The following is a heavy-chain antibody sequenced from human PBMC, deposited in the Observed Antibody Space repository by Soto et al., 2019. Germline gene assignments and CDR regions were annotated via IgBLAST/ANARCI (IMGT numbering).Heavy chain of an antibody. Sequence: PGGSLRLSCAASGFAFDDYPMHWVRQAPGKGLEWVSCISWNSANIVYVDSVKVRFTIYRDNAKNSLYLEMNSLRDEDTALYFCTKESSGLPYYFEXWGQVTLVTVSX. V-gene: IGHV3-9*01. CDR2: ISWNSANI. CDR3: TKESSGLPYYFEX. D-gene: IGHD6-19*01. CDR1: GFAFDDYP. J-gene: IGHJ4*02.